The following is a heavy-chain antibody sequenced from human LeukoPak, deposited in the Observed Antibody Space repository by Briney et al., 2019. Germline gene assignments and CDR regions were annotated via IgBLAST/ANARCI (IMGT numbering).Heavy chain of an antibody. CDR3: ARVGGDTSGSYFDC. Sequence: SETLSLTCAVYGGSFSGYYWSWIRQPPGKGLEWIGEINHSGSTNYNPSLKSRVTISVDTSKNQFSLKLSSVTAADTAVYYCARVGGDTSGSYFDCWGQGTLVTVSS. CDR2: INHSGST. V-gene: IGHV4-34*01. CDR1: GGSFSGYY. J-gene: IGHJ4*02. D-gene: IGHD3-3*01.